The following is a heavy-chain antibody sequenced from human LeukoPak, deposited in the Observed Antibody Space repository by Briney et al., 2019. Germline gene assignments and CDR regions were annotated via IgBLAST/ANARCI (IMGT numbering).Heavy chain of an antibody. CDR1: GFTFSSYS. D-gene: IGHD5-24*01. J-gene: IGHJ4*02. CDR3: AREGDGYNWFFDY. Sequence: PGGSLRLSCAASGFTFSSYSMNWVRQAPGKGLEWVSSISSSSSYIYYADSVKGRFTISRDNAKNSLYLQMNSLRAEDTAVYYCAREGDGYNWFFDYWGQGTLVTVSS. V-gene: IGHV3-21*01. CDR2: ISSSSSYI.